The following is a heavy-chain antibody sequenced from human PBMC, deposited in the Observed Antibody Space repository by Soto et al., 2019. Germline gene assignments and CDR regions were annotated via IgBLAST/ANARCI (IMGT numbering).Heavy chain of an antibody. CDR2: IIPIFGTA. V-gene: IGHV1-69*05. J-gene: IGHJ6*02. Sequence: SVKVSCKASGGTFSSSAISWVRQAPGEGLEWMGGIIPIFGTANYAQKFQGRVTMTRDTSTSTVYMELSSLRSEDTAVYSCARDRRYEVRGGIRAGYYGTAFWGQGSTVTGSS. CDR3: ARDRRYEVRGGIRAGYYGTAF. D-gene: IGHD3-10*01. CDR1: GGTFSSSA.